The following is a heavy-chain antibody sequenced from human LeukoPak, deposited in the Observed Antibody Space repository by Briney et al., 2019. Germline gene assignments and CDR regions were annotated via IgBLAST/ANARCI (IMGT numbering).Heavy chain of an antibody. Sequence: ASVKVSCKASGGTFSSYAISWVRQAPGQGLEWMGGIIPIFGTANYAQKFQGRVTITADESTSTAYMELSSLRSEDTAVYYCAREYSSSWYCAFDIWGQGTMVTVSS. D-gene: IGHD6-13*01. CDR1: GGTFSSYA. CDR2: IIPIFGTA. CDR3: AREYSSSWYCAFDI. V-gene: IGHV1-69*13. J-gene: IGHJ3*02.